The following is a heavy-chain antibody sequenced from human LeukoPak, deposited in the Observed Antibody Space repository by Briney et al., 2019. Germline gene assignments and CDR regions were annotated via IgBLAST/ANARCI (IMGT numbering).Heavy chain of an antibody. D-gene: IGHD3-22*01. V-gene: IGHV4-59*01. J-gene: IGHJ3*02. CDR3: ASLTTADAFDI. CDR2: IYYSGST. CDR1: GDSINKYH. Sequence: SETLSLTCTVSGDSINKYHWSWIRQPPGKGLEWIGYIYYSGSTNYNPSLKGRVTISVDTSKNQFSLKLSSVTAADTAVFYCASLTTADAFDIWGQGTMVTVSS.